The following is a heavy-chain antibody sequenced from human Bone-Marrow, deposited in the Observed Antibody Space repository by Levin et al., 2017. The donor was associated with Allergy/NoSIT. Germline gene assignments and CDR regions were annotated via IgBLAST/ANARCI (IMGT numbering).Heavy chain of an antibody. V-gene: IGHV3-23*01. CDR1: GFTFSSYA. J-gene: IGHJ6*02. CDR3: AKDLRGVAGDFWNGYDGMDV. CDR2: IVGSGGST. Sequence: GGSLRLSCAASGFTFSSYAMSWVRQAPGKGLEWVSGIVGSGGSTYYADSVRGRFTISRDNSKNTLYLQMNSLRAEDTAVYYCAKDLRGVAGDFWNGYDGMDVWGQGTTVTVSS. D-gene: IGHD3-3*01.